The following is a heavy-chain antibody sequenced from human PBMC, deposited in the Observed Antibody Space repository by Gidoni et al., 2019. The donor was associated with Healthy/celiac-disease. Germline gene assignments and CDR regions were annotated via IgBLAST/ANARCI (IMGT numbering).Heavy chain of an antibody. Sequence: QVQLQESGPGLVKPSETLSLTCTVSGGSISSYYWSWIRQPPGKGLEWIGYIYYSGSTNSNPSLKIRVTISVDTSKNQFSLKLSSVTAADTAVYYCARKKRSIAARWVFDYGGQGTLVTVSS. CDR2: IYYSGST. J-gene: IGHJ4*02. CDR1: GGSISSYY. V-gene: IGHV4-59*01. D-gene: IGHD6-6*01. CDR3: ARKKRSIAARWVFDY.